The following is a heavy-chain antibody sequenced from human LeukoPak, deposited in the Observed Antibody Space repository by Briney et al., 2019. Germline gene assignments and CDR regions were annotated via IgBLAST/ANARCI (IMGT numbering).Heavy chain of an antibody. V-gene: IGHV3-74*01. CDR3: ARDAVGTDSRAYYYYYVDV. CDR2: INSDGSST. CDR1: GFTFSSYW. J-gene: IGHJ6*03. Sequence: GGSLRLSCAASGFTFSSYWMHWVRQAPGKGLVWVSRINSDGSSTSYADSVKGRFTISRDNAKNTLYLQMNSLRAEDTAVYYCARDAVGTDSRAYYYYYVDVWGKGTTVTVSS. D-gene: IGHD4-23*01.